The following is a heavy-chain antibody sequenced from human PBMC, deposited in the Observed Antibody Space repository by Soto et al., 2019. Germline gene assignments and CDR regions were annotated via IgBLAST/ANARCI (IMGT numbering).Heavy chain of an antibody. CDR2: IYYSGST. J-gene: IGHJ5*02. D-gene: IGHD3-22*01. CDR1: GGSISSSSYY. V-gene: IGHV4-39*01. Sequence: QLQLQESGPGLEKPSETLSLTCTVSGGSISSSSYYWGWIRQPPGKGLEWIGSIYYSGSTYYNPSLKSRVTISVDTSKNQFSLKLSSVTAADTAVYYCARGLNTYYYDSSGQNWFDPWGQGTLVTVSS. CDR3: ARGLNTYYYDSSGQNWFDP.